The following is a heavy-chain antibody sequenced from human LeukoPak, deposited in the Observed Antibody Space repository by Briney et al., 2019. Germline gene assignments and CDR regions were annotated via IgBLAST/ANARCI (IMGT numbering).Heavy chain of an antibody. J-gene: IGHJ4*02. CDR3: ARVKDRSGIDY. D-gene: IGHD2-15*01. V-gene: IGHV4-59*01. CDR2: IYYSGST. Sequence: SETLSLTCAVYGGSFSGYYWSWIRQPPGKGLEWIGYIYYSGSTNYNPSLKSRVTISVDTSKNQFSLKLSSVTAADTAVYYCARVKDRSGIDYWGQGTLVTVSS. CDR1: GGSFSGYY.